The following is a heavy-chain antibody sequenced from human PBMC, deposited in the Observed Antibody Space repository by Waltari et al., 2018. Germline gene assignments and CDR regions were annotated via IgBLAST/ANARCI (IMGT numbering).Heavy chain of an antibody. CDR1: GGSISSGRYY. J-gene: IGHJ5*02. V-gene: IGHV4-61*02. CDR2: IYTSGST. CDR3: ARGIAVARGGNWFDP. D-gene: IGHD6-19*01. Sequence: QVQLQESGPGLVKPSPTLSLPCPVSGGSISSGRYYWSWIRQPAGKGLEWIGRIYTSGSTNYNPSLKSRVTISVDTSKNQFSLKLSSVTAADTAVYYCARGIAVARGGNWFDPWGQGTLVTVSS.